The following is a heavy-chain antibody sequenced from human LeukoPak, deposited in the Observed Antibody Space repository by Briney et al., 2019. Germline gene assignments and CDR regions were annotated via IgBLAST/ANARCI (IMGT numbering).Heavy chain of an antibody. J-gene: IGHJ4*02. CDR1: GGSFSGYY. CDR2: INHSGST. V-gene: IGHV4-34*01. CDR3: ARDDRRTGRDY. D-gene: IGHD7-27*01. Sequence: SETLSLTCAVYGGSFSGYYWSWIRQPPGKGLEWIGEINHSGSTNYNPSLKSRVTISVDTSKNQFSLKLSSVTAADTAVYYCARDDRRTGRDYWGQGTLVTVSS.